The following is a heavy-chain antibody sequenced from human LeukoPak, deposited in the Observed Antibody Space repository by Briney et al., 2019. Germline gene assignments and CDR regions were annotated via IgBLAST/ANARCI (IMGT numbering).Heavy chain of an antibody. CDR3: ARRVGSSDCFDY. CDR1: GYSISSGFY. D-gene: IGHD6-6*01. Sequence: SETLSLTCTVSGYSISSGFYWGWIRQPPGKGLEWIGNVYHGGSSYYNPSLKSRVTISVDTSKNQFSLNLYSVTAADTAVYYCARRVGSSDCFDYWGQGTLVTVSS. J-gene: IGHJ4*02. V-gene: IGHV4-38-2*02. CDR2: VYHGGSS.